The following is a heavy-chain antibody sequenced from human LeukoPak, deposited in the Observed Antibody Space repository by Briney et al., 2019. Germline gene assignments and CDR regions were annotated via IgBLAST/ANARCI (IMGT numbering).Heavy chain of an antibody. CDR3: AKDKGDGSSWYQGYFQH. Sequence: GGSLRLSCAASGFTFDDYAMHWVRQAPGKGLEWVSGISWNSGSIGYADSVKGRFTISRDNAKNSLYLQMNSLRAEDTALYYCAKDKGDGSSWYQGYFQHWGQGTLVTVSS. J-gene: IGHJ1*01. CDR2: ISWNSGSI. CDR1: GFTFDDYA. D-gene: IGHD6-13*01. V-gene: IGHV3-9*01.